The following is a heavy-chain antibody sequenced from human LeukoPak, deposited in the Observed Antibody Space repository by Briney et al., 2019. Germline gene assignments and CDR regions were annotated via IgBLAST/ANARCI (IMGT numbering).Heavy chain of an antibody. Sequence: GGSLRLSCAASGFSLSNFGMHWVRQAPGKGLEWVAVISYDGSDKYYGDSVKGRFTISRDNSKNTLYLQMNSLRAEDTAVYYCAKVAVPAASKGPYYYYVDVWGKGTTVTVSS. CDR3: AKVAVPAASKGPYYYYVDV. CDR1: GFSLSNFG. J-gene: IGHJ6*03. CDR2: ISYDGSDK. V-gene: IGHV3-30*18. D-gene: IGHD2-2*01.